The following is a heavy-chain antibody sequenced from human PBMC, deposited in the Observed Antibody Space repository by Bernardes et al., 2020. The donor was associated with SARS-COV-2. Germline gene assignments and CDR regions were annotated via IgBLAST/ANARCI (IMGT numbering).Heavy chain of an antibody. D-gene: IGHD6-19*01. V-gene: IGHV1-24*01. Sequence: ASVKVSCKVSGYTLTELSMHWVRQAPGKGLEWMGGFDPEDGETIYAQKFQGRVTMTEDTSTDTAYMELSSLRSEDTAVYYCATQSKRSYSSGWYDYWYFDLWGRGTLVTVSS. CDR1: GYTLTELS. CDR3: ATQSKRSYSSGWYDYWYFDL. CDR2: FDPEDGET. J-gene: IGHJ2*01.